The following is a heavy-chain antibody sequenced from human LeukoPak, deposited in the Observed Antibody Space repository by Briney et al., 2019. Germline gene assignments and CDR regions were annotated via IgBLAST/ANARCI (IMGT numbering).Heavy chain of an antibody. CDR3: ARARDEYDSSGYFDY. CDR1: AGSISSSNW. J-gene: IGHJ4*02. D-gene: IGHD3-22*01. Sequence: PSGTLSLTCAVAAGSISSSNWWSWVRQPPGKGLEWIGEIYHSGSTNYNPSLKSRVTISVDKSKNQFSLKLSSVTAADTAVYYCARARDEYDSSGYFDYWGQGTLVTVSS. V-gene: IGHV4-4*02. CDR2: IYHSGST.